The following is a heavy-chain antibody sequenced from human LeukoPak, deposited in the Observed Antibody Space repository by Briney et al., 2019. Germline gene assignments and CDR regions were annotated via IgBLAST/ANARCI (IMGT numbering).Heavy chain of an antibody. CDR1: GGTFSSYA. J-gene: IGHJ4*02. CDR3: ALCAGDRPCYCLDY. D-gene: IGHD7-27*01. Sequence: GASVKVSCKASGGTFSSYAISWVRQAPGQGLEWMGGIIPIFGTANYAQKFQGRVTITADESTSTAYMELSSLRSEDTAVYYCALCAGDRPCYCLDYWGQGTLVTVSS. V-gene: IGHV1-69*01. CDR2: IIPIFGTA.